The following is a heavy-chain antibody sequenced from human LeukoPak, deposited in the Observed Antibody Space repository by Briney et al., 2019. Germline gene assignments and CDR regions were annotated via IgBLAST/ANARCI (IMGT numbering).Heavy chain of an antibody. J-gene: IGHJ4*02. V-gene: IGHV4-59*01. CDR2: IYYSGST. D-gene: IGHD3-10*01. Sequence: SETLSLTCTVSGGSISSYYWSWIRQPPGKGLEWIGYIYYSGSTNYNPSLKGRVTISVDTSKNQFSLKLSSVTAADTAVYYCAREGGSGTQSPDYWGQGTLVTVSS. CDR1: GGSISSYY. CDR3: AREGGSGTQSPDY.